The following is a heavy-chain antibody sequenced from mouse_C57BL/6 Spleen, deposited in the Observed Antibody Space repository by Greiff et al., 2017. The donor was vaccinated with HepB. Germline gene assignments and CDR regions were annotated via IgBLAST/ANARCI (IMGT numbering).Heavy chain of an antibody. CDR1: GYTFTSYW. CDR3: ARQLRLRVLYAMDY. CDR2: IDPSDSYT. J-gene: IGHJ4*01. V-gene: IGHV1-50*01. D-gene: IGHD3-2*02. Sequence: QVQLQQPGAELVKPGASVKLSCKASGYTFTSYWMQWVKQRPGQGLEWIGEIDPSDSYTNYNQKLKGKATLTVDKSSSTAYMQLSSLTSEDSAVYYCARQLRLRVLYAMDYWGQGTSVTVSS.